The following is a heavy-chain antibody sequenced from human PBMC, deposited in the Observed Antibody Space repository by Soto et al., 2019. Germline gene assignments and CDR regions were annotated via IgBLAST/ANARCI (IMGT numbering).Heavy chain of an antibody. D-gene: IGHD2-2*01. Sequence: GASVKVSCKASGYTFTGYGISWVRQAPGQGLEWMGWISAYNGNTNYAQKLQGRVTMTTDTSTSTAYMELRSLRSDDTAVYYCARVEIYCSSTSCMVWFDPWGQGTLVTVSS. CDR3: ARVEIYCSSTSCMVWFDP. CDR2: ISAYNGNT. J-gene: IGHJ5*02. CDR1: GYTFTGYG. V-gene: IGHV1-18*01.